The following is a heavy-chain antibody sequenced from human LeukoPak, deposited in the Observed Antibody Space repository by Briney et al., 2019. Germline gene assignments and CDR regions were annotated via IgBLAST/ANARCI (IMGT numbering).Heavy chain of an antibody. J-gene: IGHJ4*02. V-gene: IGHV4-39*01. D-gene: IGHD5-18*01. CDR3: ARADTSMVYDY. CDR1: RGSISSYY. Sequence: SETLSLTCTVSRGSISSYYWGWIRQPPGEGLEWIGGIYYSGTAYYNPSLKSRVTISVDTSKKQFSLKLSFVTAADTAVYYCARADTSMVYDYWGQGTLVTVSS. CDR2: IYYSGTA.